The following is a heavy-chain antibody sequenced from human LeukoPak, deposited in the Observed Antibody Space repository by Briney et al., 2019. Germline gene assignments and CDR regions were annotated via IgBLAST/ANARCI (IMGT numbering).Heavy chain of an antibody. CDR2: ISYDGSNK. CDR1: GFSVSSNY. CDR3: AKEGFDTIFPDY. V-gene: IGHV3-30*18. D-gene: IGHD3-9*01. Sequence: PGGSLRLSCAASGFSVSSNYINWVRQAPGKGLEGVAVISYDGSNKYYADSVKGRFTISRDNSKNTLYLQMNSLRAEDTAVYYCAKEGFDTIFPDYWGQGTLVTVSS. J-gene: IGHJ4*02.